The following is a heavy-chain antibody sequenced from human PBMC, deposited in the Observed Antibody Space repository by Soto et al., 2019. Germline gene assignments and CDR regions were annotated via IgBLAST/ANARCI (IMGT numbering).Heavy chain of an antibody. CDR3: AHRRYYYGSGSLLQMGFDY. D-gene: IGHD3-10*01. CDR1: GFSLSTSGVG. J-gene: IGHJ4*02. V-gene: IGHV2-5*02. CDR2: IYWDDDK. Sequence: QITLKESGPPLVKPTQTLTLTCTFSGFSLSTSGVGVGWIRQPPGKALEWLALIYWDDDKRYSPSLKSRLTITKDTSKNQVVLTMTNMDPVDTATYYCAHRRYYYGSGSLLQMGFDYWGQGTLVTVSS.